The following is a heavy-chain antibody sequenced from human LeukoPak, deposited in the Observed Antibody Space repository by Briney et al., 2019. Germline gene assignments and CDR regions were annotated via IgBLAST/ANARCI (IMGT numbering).Heavy chain of an antibody. D-gene: IGHD3-9*01. V-gene: IGHV3-48*03. J-gene: IGHJ5*02. Sequence: GGSLRLSCAASGFTFSSYEMNWVREAPGKGLEWVSYISSSGSTIYYADSVKGRFTISRDNAKNSLYLQMNSLRAEDTAVYYCARGGYDILTGYFEFDPWGQGTLVTVSS. CDR2: ISSSGSTI. CDR1: GFTFSSYE. CDR3: ARGGYDILTGYFEFDP.